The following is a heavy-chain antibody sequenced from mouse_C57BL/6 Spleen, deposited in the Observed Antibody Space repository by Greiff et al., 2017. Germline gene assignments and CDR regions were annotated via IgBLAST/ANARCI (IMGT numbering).Heavy chain of an antibody. CDR1: GYTFTSYW. J-gene: IGHJ2*01. V-gene: IGHV1-50*01. CDR3: ARAELGNYFDY. D-gene: IGHD4-1*01. CDR2: IDPSDSYT. Sequence: QVQLQQPGAELVKPGASVKLSCKASGYTFTSYWMQWVKQRPGQGLEWIGEIDPSDSYTNYHQKFKGKATLTVDTSSSTAYMQLSSLTSEDSAVYYCARAELGNYFDYWGQGTTLTVSS.